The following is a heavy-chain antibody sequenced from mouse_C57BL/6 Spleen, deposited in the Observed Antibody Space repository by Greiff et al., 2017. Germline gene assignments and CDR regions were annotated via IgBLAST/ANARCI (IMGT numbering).Heavy chain of an antibody. D-gene: IGHD2-5*01. J-gene: IGHJ4*01. CDR2: IYPRDGST. CDR1: GYTFTDHT. CDR3: AREEGYSNYAMDY. Sequence: VQLQESDAELVKPGASVKISCKVSGYTFTDHTIHWMKQRPEQGLEWIGYIYPRDGSTKYNEKFKGKATLTADKSSSTAYMQLNSLTSEDSAVYFLAREEGYSNYAMDYWGQVTSVTVSS. V-gene: IGHV1-78*01.